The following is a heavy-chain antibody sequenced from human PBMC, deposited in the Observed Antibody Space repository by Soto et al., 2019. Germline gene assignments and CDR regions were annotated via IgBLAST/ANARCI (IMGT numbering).Heavy chain of an antibody. D-gene: IGHD3-10*01. CDR2: ISYDGSNK. CDR1: GFTFSSYG. CDR3: AKNGLGDLLLWFGGFLGGMDV. J-gene: IGHJ6*02. Sequence: PVGSLRLSCAASGFTFSSYGMHWVRQAPGKGLEWVAVISYDGSNKYYADSVKGRFTISRDNSKNTLYLQMNSLRAEDTAVYYCAKNGLGDLLLWFGGFLGGMDVGGQGTTVTVS. V-gene: IGHV3-30*18.